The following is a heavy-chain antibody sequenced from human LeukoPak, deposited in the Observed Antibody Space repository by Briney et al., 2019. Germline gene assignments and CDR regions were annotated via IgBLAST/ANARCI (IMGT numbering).Heavy chain of an antibody. J-gene: IGHJ5*02. CDR2: ISGSGDNP. CDR1: GFTFTNHA. D-gene: IGHD3-3*01. Sequence: GGSLRVSCAASGFTFTNHAMSWVRQAPGKGLEWVSPISGSGDNPYYAGSVTGRFTITRDNSNNTLYLQMNSLRVEDTAVYYCAKCYDFSGSEWFDPWGQGTLVTVLS. V-gene: IGHV3-23*01. CDR3: AKCYDFSGSEWFDP.